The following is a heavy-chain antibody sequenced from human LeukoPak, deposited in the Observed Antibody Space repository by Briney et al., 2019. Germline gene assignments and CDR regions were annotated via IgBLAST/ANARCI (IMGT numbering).Heavy chain of an antibody. CDR3: AREGYCSSTSCYHMDV. CDR1: GFTFSSYS. CDR2: ISSSSSYL. V-gene: IGHV3-21*01. J-gene: IGHJ6*03. Sequence: GGSLRLSCAASGFTFSSYSMIWVRQAPGKGLEGVSSISSSSSYLYYADSVKGRFTISRGNAKNSLYLQMNSLRAEDTAVYSCAREGYCSSTSCYHMDVWGKGTTVTVSS. D-gene: IGHD2-2*01.